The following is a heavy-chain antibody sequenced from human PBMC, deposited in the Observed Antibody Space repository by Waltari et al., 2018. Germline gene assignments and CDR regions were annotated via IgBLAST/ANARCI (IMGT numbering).Heavy chain of an antibody. Sequence: QLHLEPLRPGLVDPSGTLSPPCAVSGAFISDPYWWSWVRQAPGKGLEWIGQVRGSGKTNYNPSFASRVTVSVDTSTAQFSLKVTSATAADTAVYYCARDRGRGLYLDSWGQGILVTVSP. J-gene: IGHJ4*02. CDR2: VRGSGKT. D-gene: IGHD2-15*01. CDR3: ARDRGRGLYLDS. V-gene: IGHV4-4*02. CDR1: GAFISDPYW.